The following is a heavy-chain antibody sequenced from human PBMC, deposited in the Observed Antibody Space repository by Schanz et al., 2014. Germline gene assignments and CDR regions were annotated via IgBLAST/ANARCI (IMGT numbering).Heavy chain of an antibody. CDR2: ISYDGSNK. J-gene: IGHJ4*01. D-gene: IGHD6-13*01. Sequence: VQLVESGGGLVQPGGSLRLSCAASGFTFSSYAMNWVRQAPGKGLEWVAVISYDGSNKYYADSVKGRFTISRDNSKNTLYLQMNTLRAEDTAVYYCAREQIMAAAGLVDYWGHGTLVTVSS. CDR3: AREQIMAAAGLVDY. V-gene: IGHV3-30-3*01. CDR1: GFTFSSYA.